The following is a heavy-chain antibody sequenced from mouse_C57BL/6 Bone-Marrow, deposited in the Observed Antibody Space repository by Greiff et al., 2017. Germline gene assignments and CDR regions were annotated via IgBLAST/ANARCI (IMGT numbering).Heavy chain of an antibody. Sequence: VQLQQSGPELVKPGASVKISCKASGYTFTDYYMNWVKQSHGKSLEWIGDINPNNGGTSYNQKFKGKATLTVDKSSSTAYMELRSLTSEDSAVYYCARWGTVVATDAMDYWGQGTSVTVS. V-gene: IGHV1-26*01. J-gene: IGHJ4*01. D-gene: IGHD1-1*01. CDR2: INPNNGGT. CDR1: GYTFTDYY. CDR3: ARWGTVVATDAMDY.